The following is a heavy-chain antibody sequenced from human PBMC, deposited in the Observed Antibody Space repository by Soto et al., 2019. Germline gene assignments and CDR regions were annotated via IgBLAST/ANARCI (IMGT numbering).Heavy chain of an antibody. D-gene: IGHD2-15*01. CDR3: ARADCTGAYCYSWPFNYGVDV. J-gene: IGHJ6*02. V-gene: IGHV3-33*08. Sequence: QVQLVESGGGVVQPGGSLRLSCTTSGFTFNTYGMHWVRQAPGKGLEWVAIIWYDGSNKYYADSVKGRFTISRDNSKNXXXXXXXXLRAEDTALYYCARADCTGAYCYSWPFNYGVDVWGQGTTVTVSS. CDR1: GFTFNTYG. CDR2: IWYDGSNK.